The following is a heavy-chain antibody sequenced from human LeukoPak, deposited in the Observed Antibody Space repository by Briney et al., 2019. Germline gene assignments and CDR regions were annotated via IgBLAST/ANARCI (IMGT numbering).Heavy chain of an antibody. V-gene: IGHV4/OR15-8*01. CDR3: ARSHDHLWGNYPDY. D-gene: IGHD3-16*02. CDR1: GGSIDSTNW. J-gene: IGHJ4*02. CDR2: IHHDGRI. Sequence: PSETLSLTCDVSGGSIDSTNWWTWVRQPPGKGLEWIGEIHHDGRINYNPSLKSRVTLPVDKSKNQFSLRLNSVTAADTAMYYCARSHDHLWGNYPDYWGQGTLVTVSS.